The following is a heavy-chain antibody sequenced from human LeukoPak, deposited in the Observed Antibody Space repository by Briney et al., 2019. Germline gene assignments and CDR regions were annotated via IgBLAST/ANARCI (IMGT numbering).Heavy chain of an antibody. D-gene: IGHD6-13*01. V-gene: IGHV3-11*01. CDR2: ISGSGNTI. Sequence: SGGSLRLSCAASGFTFSDYYMNWIRQAPGKGLEWISYISGSGNTIYQADSVKGRFTISRDNAKNSLFLQMNSLRADDTAVYYCARDLEQQMVLGRFDPWGQGTLGIVSS. CDR1: GFTFSDYY. J-gene: IGHJ5*02. CDR3: ARDLEQQMVLGRFDP.